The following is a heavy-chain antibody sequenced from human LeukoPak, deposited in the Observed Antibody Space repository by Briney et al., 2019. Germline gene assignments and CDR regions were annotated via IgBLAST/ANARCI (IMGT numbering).Heavy chain of an antibody. J-gene: IGHJ4*02. V-gene: IGHV4-39*01. CDR3: ARHGDGYNPFDY. Sequence: PSETLSLTCTVSGGSISSTSYYWGWIRQPPGKGLEWIGSIYHRGSTYYNPSLMSRVTISLDTSKNQFSLTLRSVTAADTAVYYCARHGDGYNPFDYWGQGILVTVSS. D-gene: IGHD5-24*01. CDR2: IYHRGST. CDR1: GGSISSTSYY.